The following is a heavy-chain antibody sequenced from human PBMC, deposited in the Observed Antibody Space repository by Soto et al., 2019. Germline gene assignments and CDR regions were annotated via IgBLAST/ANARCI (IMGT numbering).Heavy chain of an antibody. CDR2: ISWNSGSI. CDR1: GFTFDDYA. V-gene: IGHV3-9*01. D-gene: IGHD5-12*01. CDR3: ATLCGYSGDDNRGYYYCYGMDV. Sequence: EVQLVESGGGLVQPGRSLRLSCAASGFTFDDYAMHWVRQAPGKGLEWVSGISWNSGSIGYADSVKGRFTISRDNAKNSLYLKMNSLRAEDTALYYCATLCGYSGDDNRGYYYCYGMDVWGQGTTVTVSS. J-gene: IGHJ6*02.